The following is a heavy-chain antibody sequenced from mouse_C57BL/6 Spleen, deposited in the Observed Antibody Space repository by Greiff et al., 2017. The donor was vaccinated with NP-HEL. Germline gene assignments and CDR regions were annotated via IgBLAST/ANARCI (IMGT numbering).Heavy chain of an antibody. D-gene: IGHD1-1*01. CDR1: GFTFSDYG. V-gene: IGHV5-17*01. J-gene: IGHJ3*01. CDR2: ISSGSSTI. CDR3: ARMGAVVEGFAY. Sequence: DVKLVESGGGLVKPGGSLKLSCAASGFTFSDYGMHWVRQAPEKGLEWVAYISSGSSTIYYADTVKGRFTISRDNAKNTLFLQMTSLRSEDTAMYYCARMGAVVEGFAYWGQGTLVTVSA.